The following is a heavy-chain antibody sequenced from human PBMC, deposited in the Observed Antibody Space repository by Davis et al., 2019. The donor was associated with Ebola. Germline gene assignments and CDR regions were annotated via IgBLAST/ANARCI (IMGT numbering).Heavy chain of an antibody. D-gene: IGHD1/OR15-1a*01. CDR1: GFTFSAYY. V-gene: IGHV3-72*01. CDR3: VTENWYRFES. CDR2: SRNIDSRYST. J-gene: IGHJ4*02. Sequence: GGSLRLSCAASGFTFSAYYMDWVRLTPGKGLEWVGLSRNIDSRYSTEYAASVRGRFTISRDDSKKSLYLQMNSLRTEDTAVYYCVTENWYRFESWGQGTLVTVSS.